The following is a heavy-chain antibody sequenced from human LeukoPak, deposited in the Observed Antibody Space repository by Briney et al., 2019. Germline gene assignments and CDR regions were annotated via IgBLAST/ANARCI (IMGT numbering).Heavy chain of an antibody. V-gene: IGHV3-43*01. CDR1: GFTFDDYA. CDR2: FSWDGTST. Sequence: GRSLRLSCAASGFTFDDYAMHWVRQAPGKGLEWVSLFSWDGTSTYYADSVKGRFTISRDNSKNSLYLQMNSLRPEDTALYYCAKDITAMVPYGMDVWGQGTTVTVSS. J-gene: IGHJ6*02. CDR3: AKDITAMVPYGMDV. D-gene: IGHD5-18*01.